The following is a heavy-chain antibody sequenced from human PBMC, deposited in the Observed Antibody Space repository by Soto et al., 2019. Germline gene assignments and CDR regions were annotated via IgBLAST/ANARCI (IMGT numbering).Heavy chain of an antibody. J-gene: IGHJ6*02. CDR1: GYTFTSYG. V-gene: IGHV1-18*01. Sequence: ASVKVSCKASGYTFTSYGIRWVRQAPGQGLEWMGWISAYNGSTNYAQKLQGRVTMTTDTSTSTAYMELRSLRSDDTAVYYCASLYYDFWSGYYQRTSYGMDVWGQGTTVTVS. CDR3: ASLYYDFWSGYYQRTSYGMDV. D-gene: IGHD3-3*01. CDR2: ISAYNGST.